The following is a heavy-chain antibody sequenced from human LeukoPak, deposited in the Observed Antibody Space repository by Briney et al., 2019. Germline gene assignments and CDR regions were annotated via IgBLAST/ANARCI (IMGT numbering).Heavy chain of an antibody. Sequence: ASVKVCCKASGYTFTGYYMHWVRQAPGQGLEWMGWINPNSGGTNYAQKFQGRVTMTRDSSISTAYMELSRLRSDDTAVYYCARDLARIVVVTANWFDPWGQGTLVTVSS. CDR2: INPNSGGT. CDR1: GYTFTGYY. CDR3: ARDLARIVVVTANWFDP. V-gene: IGHV1-2*02. D-gene: IGHD2-21*02. J-gene: IGHJ5*02.